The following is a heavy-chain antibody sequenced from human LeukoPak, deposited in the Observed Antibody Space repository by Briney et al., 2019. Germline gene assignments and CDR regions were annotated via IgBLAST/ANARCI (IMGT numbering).Heavy chain of an antibody. CDR3: ARDFRLLWFGESDY. CDR2: INPSGGNT. D-gene: IGHD3-10*01. Sequence: GASVKVSRKASGYIFTSYYIHWVRQAPGQGLEWVGIINPSGGNTNYAQKFQGRVTMTRDTSISTAYMELSRLRSDDTAVYYCARDFRLLWFGESDYWGQGTLVTVSS. CDR1: GYIFTSYY. V-gene: IGHV1-46*01. J-gene: IGHJ4*02.